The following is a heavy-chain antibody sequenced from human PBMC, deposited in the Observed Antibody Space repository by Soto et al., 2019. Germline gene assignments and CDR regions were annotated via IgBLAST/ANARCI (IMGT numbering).Heavy chain of an antibody. Sequence: GWSLRLSCTASGFTFRTYAMTWFRQAPGRGLEWVSAISGSAGTFYATSVKGRFTISRDNSRSTVYLQMHSLRAEDSAIYYFAKEKDYDFNWGSDRYTSHYWGRGTLVTVSS. J-gene: IGHJ4*02. D-gene: IGHD3-16*02. CDR2: ISGSAGT. CDR3: AKEKDYDFNWGSDRYTSHY. V-gene: IGHV3-23*01. CDR1: GFTFRTYA.